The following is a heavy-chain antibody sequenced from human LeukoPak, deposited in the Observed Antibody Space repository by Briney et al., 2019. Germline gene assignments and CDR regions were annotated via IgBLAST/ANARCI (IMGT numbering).Heavy chain of an antibody. V-gene: IGHV3-74*01. CDR2: INSDGSST. Sequence: QTGGSLRLSCAASGFTFSSYWMHWVRQAPGKGLVWVSRINSDGSSTSYADSVRGRFSISRDNAKNTLYLQMNSLRAEDTPVYYCARDLVDSSGYYYGTDAFDIWGQGTMVTVSS. CDR3: ARDLVDSSGYYYGTDAFDI. D-gene: IGHD3-22*01. J-gene: IGHJ3*02. CDR1: GFTFSSYW.